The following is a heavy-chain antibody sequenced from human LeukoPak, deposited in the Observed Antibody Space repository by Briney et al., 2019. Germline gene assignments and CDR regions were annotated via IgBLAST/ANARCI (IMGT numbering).Heavy chain of an antibody. CDR2: INTDESGT. D-gene: IGHD6-13*01. CDR3: ARFLAAGTGNY. CDR1: RFTFSSYW. J-gene: IGHJ4*02. V-gene: IGHV3-74*01. Sequence: PGGSLRLSCAASRFTFSSYWMLWVRQAPGKGLVWVSRINTDESGTSYADSVKGRFTISRDNAKNTLYLQMNSLRAEDTAVYYCARFLAAGTGNYWGQGTLVTVSS.